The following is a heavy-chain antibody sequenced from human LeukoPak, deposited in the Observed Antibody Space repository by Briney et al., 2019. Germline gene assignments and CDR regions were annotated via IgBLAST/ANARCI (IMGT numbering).Heavy chain of an antibody. CDR2: IIPIFGTA. D-gene: IGHD3-22*01. V-gene: IGHV1-69*13. CDR3: ADWAEDYYDSSGYYSY. CDR1: GGTFSSYA. J-gene: IGHJ4*02. Sequence: SVKVSCKASGGTFSSYAISWVRQAPGQGLEWMGGIIPIFGTANYAQKFQGRVTITADESTSTAYMELSSLRSEDTAVYYCADWAEDYYDSSGYYSYWGQGTLVTVSS.